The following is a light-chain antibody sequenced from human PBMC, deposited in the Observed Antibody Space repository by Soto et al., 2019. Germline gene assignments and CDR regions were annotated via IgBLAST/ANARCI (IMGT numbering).Light chain of an antibody. Sequence: SYELTQPPSVSVAPGKTARITCGGNNIGSKSVLWYQQKPGQAPVLVIYYDSDRPSGIPERFSGSNSGNTATLTISRVEAGDEADYYCQVWDSSSDQGVLGGGTKLTVL. J-gene: IGLJ2*01. CDR2: YDS. CDR3: QVWDSSSDQGV. CDR1: NIGSKS. V-gene: IGLV3-21*04.